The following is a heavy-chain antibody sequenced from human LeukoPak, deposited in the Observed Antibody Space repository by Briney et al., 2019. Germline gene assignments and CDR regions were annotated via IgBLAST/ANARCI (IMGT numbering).Heavy chain of an antibody. CDR2: INPNSGGT. D-gene: IGHD2-2*01. CDR1: GYTFTGYY. Sequence: ASVKVSCKASGYTFTGYYMHWVRQAPGQGLEWMGWINPNSGGTNYAQKFQGRVTMTRDTSISTAYMELSRLRSDDTAVYYCARRDHCSSTSCHFDYWGQGTLVTVSS. CDR3: ARRDHCSSTSCHFDY. J-gene: IGHJ4*02. V-gene: IGHV1-2*02.